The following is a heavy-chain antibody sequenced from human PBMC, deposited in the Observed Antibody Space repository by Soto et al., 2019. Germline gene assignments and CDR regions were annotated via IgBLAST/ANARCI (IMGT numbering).Heavy chain of an antibody. D-gene: IGHD1-7*01. J-gene: IGHJ4*02. Sequence: EVQLLESGGGLVQLGGSLRLSCAASGFTFSSYGMTWVRQAPGKGLEWVSFSSATGAGTYYADSVKGRFTISRDNSKDTMYLQMTSLRADDPAVYYCAKDRRAGGNYGFYSDFWGQGALVIVSS. CDR2: SSATGAGT. V-gene: IGHV3-23*01. CDR3: AKDRRAGGNYGFYSDF. CDR1: GFTFSSYG.